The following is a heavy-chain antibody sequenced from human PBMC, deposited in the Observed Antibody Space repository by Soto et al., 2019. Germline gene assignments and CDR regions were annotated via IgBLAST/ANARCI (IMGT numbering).Heavy chain of an antibody. Sequence: NPSETLSLTCTVSGGSISSGGYYWSWIRQHPGKGLEWIGYIYYSGSTYYNPSLKSRVTISVDTSKNQFSLKLSSVTAADTAVYYCARESITIFGVANYYYYGMDVWGQGTTVTVSS. J-gene: IGHJ6*02. V-gene: IGHV4-31*03. CDR1: GGSISSGGYY. CDR2: IYYSGST. D-gene: IGHD3-3*01. CDR3: ARESITIFGVANYYYYGMDV.